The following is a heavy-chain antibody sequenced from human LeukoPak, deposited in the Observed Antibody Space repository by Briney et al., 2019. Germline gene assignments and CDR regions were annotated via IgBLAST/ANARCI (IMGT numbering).Heavy chain of an antibody. CDR3: PTHSSSYDSGNDAFDI. CDR2: VYYSGST. J-gene: IGHJ3*02. CDR1: GGSISSGDYY. V-gene: IGHV4-30-4*08. Sequence: SETLSLTCTVSGGSISSGDYYWSWIRQPPGKRLESIGYVYYSGSTYYNPSLKSRVTISVDTSKNRFSLKLSSVTAAYPPVYYCPTHSSSYDSGNDAFDICGQGTMVTVFS. D-gene: IGHD3-22*01.